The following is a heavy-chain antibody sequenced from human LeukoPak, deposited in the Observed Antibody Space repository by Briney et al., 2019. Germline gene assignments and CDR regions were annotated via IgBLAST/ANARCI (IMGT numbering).Heavy chain of an antibody. D-gene: IGHD6-13*01. J-gene: IGHJ6*03. Sequence: ASVKVSCKASGGTFSSYAISWVRQAPGQGREWMGGIIPIFGTANYAQKFQGRVTITTDESTSTAYMELSSLRSEDTAVYYCARETGYSRRASIWYYYYMDVWGKGTTVTVSS. CDR1: GGTFSSYA. CDR3: ARETGYSRRASIWYYYYMDV. V-gene: IGHV1-69*05. CDR2: IIPIFGTA.